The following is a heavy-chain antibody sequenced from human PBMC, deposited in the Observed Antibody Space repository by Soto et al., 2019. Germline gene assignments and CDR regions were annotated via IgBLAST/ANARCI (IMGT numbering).Heavy chain of an antibody. J-gene: IGHJ4*02. D-gene: IGHD6-19*01. Sequence: GGSLRLSCAASGFTVSSNYMSWVRQAPGKGLEWVSVIYSGGSTYYADSVKGRFTISRDNSKNTLYLQMNSLRAEDTAVYYCAKEAVGSGWPKNYFDDCGQGTLVTVAS. V-gene: IGHV3-66*01. CDR1: GFTVSSNY. CDR3: AKEAVGSGWPKNYFDD. CDR2: IYSGGST.